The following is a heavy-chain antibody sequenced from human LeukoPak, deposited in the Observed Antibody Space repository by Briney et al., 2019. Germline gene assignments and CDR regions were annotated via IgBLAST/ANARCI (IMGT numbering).Heavy chain of an antibody. CDR3: ARKLYDSSRYGQTYYFDN. D-gene: IGHD3-22*01. CDR1: GYTFSDYA. V-gene: IGHV1-2*02. J-gene: IGHJ4*02. CDR2: VNPNTGGT. Sequence: ASVKVSCKASGYTFSDYAIHWVRQAPGQGLEWMGWVNPNTGGTSYAQKFQGRVTMTRDTSISTAYMQLNRLTSDDTAVYYCARKLYDSSRYGQTYYFDNWGQGTLVTVSS.